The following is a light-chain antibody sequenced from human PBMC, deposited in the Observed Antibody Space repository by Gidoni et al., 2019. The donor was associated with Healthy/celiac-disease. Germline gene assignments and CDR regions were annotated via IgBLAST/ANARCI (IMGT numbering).Light chain of an antibody. Sequence: DIQMTQSPSSLSASVADRVTITCRASQSISSYLNWYQQKPGKAPKLLIYAASSLQSGVPARFSGSGSGTDFTLTISSLQPEDFETYYCQQSYSTRLTCGGGTKVEIK. V-gene: IGKV1-39*01. CDR3: QQSYSTRLT. CDR2: AAS. CDR1: QSISSY. J-gene: IGKJ4*02.